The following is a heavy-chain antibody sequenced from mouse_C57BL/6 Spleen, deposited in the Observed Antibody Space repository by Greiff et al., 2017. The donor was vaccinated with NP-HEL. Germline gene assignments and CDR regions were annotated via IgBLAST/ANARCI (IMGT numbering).Heavy chain of an antibody. CDR3: ARDRTAQATGMDY. D-gene: IGHD3-2*02. CDR2: IDPSDSYT. V-gene: IGHV1-69*01. CDR1: GYTFTSYW. Sequence: QVQLQQPGAELVMPGASVKLSCKASGYTFTSYWMHWVKQRPGQGLEWIGEIDPSDSYTNYNQKFKGKSTLTVDKSSSTAYMQLSSLTSEDSAVYYCARDRTAQATGMDYWGQGTSVTVSS. J-gene: IGHJ4*01.